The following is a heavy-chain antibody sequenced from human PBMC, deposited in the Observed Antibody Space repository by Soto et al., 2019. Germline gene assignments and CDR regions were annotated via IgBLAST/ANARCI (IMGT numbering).Heavy chain of an antibody. D-gene: IGHD2-15*01. V-gene: IGHV1-69*13. CDR1: GGTFSSYA. CDR2: IIPIFGTA. J-gene: IGHJ5*02. CDR3: AREVLVVVAARASDWFDP. Sequence: GASVKVSCKASGGTFSSYAISWVRQAPGQGLEWMGGIIPIFGTANYAQKFQGRVTITADESTSTAYMELSSLRSEDTAVYYCAREVLVVVAARASDWFDPWGQGTLVTVSS.